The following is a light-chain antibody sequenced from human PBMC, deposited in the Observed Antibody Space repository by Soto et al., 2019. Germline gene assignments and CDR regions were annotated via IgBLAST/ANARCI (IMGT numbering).Light chain of an antibody. CDR3: SSYTNSSNFV. CDR1: SSDGGGDNY. V-gene: IGLV2-14*01. CDR2: DVS. Sequence: HSVLTQPASVSGSPGQSITISCTGTSSDGGGDNYVSWYQQHPGKAPKLMIYDVSNWPSGVSNRFSGSKSGNTASLTISGLQAEDEADYYCSSYTNSSNFVFGTGTKLTVL. J-gene: IGLJ1*01.